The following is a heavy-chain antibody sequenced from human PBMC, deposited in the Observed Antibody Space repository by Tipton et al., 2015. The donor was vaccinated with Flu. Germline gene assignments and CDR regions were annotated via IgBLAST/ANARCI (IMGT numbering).Heavy chain of an antibody. CDR3: ARTYLDSEGFFLLHPFDV. CDR2: IYPGDSDT. V-gene: IGHV5-51*01. J-gene: IGHJ3*01. D-gene: IGHD2-2*02. CDR1: GFSFTNYW. Sequence: QLVQSGAEVKEPGESLKISCQGSGFSFTNYWVVWVRQMPGRGLEWMGLIYPGDSDTRYSPSFEGQVAISVDNSIGAAYLQWSSLKTSDTAMYFCARTYLDSEGFFLLHPFDVWGQGTVVSVSS.